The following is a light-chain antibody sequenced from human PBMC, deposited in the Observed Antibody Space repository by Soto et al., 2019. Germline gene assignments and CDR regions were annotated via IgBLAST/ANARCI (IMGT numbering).Light chain of an antibody. CDR1: QSITIW. V-gene: IGKV1-5*03. CDR3: QQYSSYSWS. J-gene: IGKJ1*01. CDR2: KAS. Sequence: DIQMTQSPSTLSASVGDRVTITCRASQSITIWLAWYQQKPGKAPNLLIYKASILENGFPSRFSGSGSGTEFPLTINSLQPDDFATYYCQQYSSYSWSFGQGTKVEIK.